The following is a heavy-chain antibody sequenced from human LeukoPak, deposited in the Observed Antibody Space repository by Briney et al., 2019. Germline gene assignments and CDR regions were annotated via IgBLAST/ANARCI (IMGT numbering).Heavy chain of an antibody. CDR1: EXTFSSFA. J-gene: IGHJ4*02. CDR2: VSGSGGST. CDR3: ARDGSGYGSFDY. V-gene: IGHV3-23*01. Sequence: PGGSLRLSCAASEXTFSSFAMSWVRQVPGKGLEWVSRVSGSGGSTYYADSVKGRFSISRDNSKNTLYLQMNNLRAEDTAVYYCARDGSGYGSFDYWGRGTLVTVSS. D-gene: IGHD3-22*01.